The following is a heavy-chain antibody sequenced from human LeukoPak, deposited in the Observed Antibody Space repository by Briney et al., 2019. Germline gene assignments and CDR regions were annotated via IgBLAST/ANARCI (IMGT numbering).Heavy chain of an antibody. Sequence: GGSLRLSCAASGFNFGAFSMSWVRQAPGKGLEWVTYMNEYASDIFYVDSVKGRFTISSDNAKNSLYLQMNSLRAEDTAVYYCARDGMVRGVIDFYYFDYWGQGTLVTVSS. D-gene: IGHD3-10*01. J-gene: IGHJ4*02. CDR2: MNEYASDI. V-gene: IGHV3-7*01. CDR3: ARDGMVRGVIDFYYFDY. CDR1: GFNFGAFS.